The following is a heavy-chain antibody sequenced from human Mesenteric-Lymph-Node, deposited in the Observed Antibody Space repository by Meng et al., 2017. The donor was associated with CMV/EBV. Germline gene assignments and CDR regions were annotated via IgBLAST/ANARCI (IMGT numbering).Heavy chain of an antibody. V-gene: IGHV3-53*01. J-gene: IGHJ4*02. Sequence: GGSLRLSCAVSGFSVTDNYMSWARQTPGKGLEWVSVIYSGGDTYYADSVRGRFTISRDNSNNTPYLQLSSLRAEDTAVYYCAKGRTSDCWGQGTLVTVSS. CDR1: GFSVTDNY. D-gene: IGHD3/OR15-3a*01. CDR3: AKGRTSDC. CDR2: IYSGGDT.